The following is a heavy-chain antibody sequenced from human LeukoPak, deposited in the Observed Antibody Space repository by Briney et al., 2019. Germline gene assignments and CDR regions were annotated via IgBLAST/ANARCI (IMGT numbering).Heavy chain of an antibody. V-gene: IGHV3-23*01. CDR1: GFTFSTYA. D-gene: IGHD5-12*01. J-gene: IGHJ4*02. CDR2: NSASGETT. CDR3: ARAPVGWLRPLDY. Sequence: GGSLRLSCAASGFTFSTYAMSWVRQAPGKGLEWVSGNSASGETTYYADSVKGRFTISRDNSRNTLHLQMNSLRVEDTAIYYCARAPVGWLRPLDYWGQGTLVTVSS.